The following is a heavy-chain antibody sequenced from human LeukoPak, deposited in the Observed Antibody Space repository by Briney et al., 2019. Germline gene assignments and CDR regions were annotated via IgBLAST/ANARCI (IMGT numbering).Heavy chain of an antibody. Sequence: PGGSLRLSCAASGFTFSSYWMSWVRQAPGKGLEWVANIKQDGSEKYYVDSVEGRFTISRDNAKNSLYLQMNSLRAEDTAVYYCARDEGGISCSGGSCYSYDAFDIWGQGTMVTVSS. CDR1: GFTFSSYW. V-gene: IGHV3-7*01. CDR3: ARDEGGISCSGGSCYSYDAFDI. J-gene: IGHJ3*02. D-gene: IGHD2-15*01. CDR2: IKQDGSEK.